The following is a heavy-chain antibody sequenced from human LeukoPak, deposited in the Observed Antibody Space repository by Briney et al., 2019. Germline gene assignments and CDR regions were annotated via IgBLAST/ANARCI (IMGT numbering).Heavy chain of an antibody. CDR3: ARDRVGELLELYNWFVP. CDR2: INPNSGGT. J-gene: IGHJ5*02. D-gene: IGHD3-10*01. V-gene: IGHV1-2*02. CDR1: GYTFTGYY. Sequence: GASVKVSCKASGYTFTGYYMHWVRQAPGQGLEWMGWINPNSGGTNYAQKFQGRVTMTRDTSISTAYMELSRLISDDTAVYYCARDRVGELLELYNWFVPWGQGTLVTVSS.